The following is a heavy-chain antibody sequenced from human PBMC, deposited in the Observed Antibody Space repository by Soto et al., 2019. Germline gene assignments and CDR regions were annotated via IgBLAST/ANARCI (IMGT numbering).Heavy chain of an antibody. V-gene: IGHV1-18*01. CDR1: GYTFTSYG. CDR2: ISAYNGNT. CDR3: ARVSGSSTSCYDGIRVDY. D-gene: IGHD2-2*01. J-gene: IGHJ4*02. Sequence: QVQLVQSGAEVKKPGAPVKVSCKASGYTFTSYGISWVRQAPGQGLEGMGWISAYNGNTNYAQKLQGRVTMTTDTSTSTAYMELRSLRSDDTAVYYCARVSGSSTSCYDGIRVDYWGQGTLVTVSS.